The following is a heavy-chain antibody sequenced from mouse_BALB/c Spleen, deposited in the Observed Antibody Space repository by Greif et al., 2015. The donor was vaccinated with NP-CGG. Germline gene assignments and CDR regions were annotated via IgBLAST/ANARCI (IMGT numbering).Heavy chain of an antibody. J-gene: IGHJ3*01. Sequence: EVQLVESGGGLVQPGGSRKLSCAASGFTFSSFGTHWVRQAPEKGLEWVVYISSGSSTIYYADTVKGRFTISRDNPKNTLFLQMTSLRSEDTAMYYCARDYYGFAYWGQGTLVTVSA. CDR1: GFTFSSFG. CDR3: ARDYYGFAY. D-gene: IGHD1-2*01. V-gene: IGHV5-17*02. CDR2: ISSGSSTI.